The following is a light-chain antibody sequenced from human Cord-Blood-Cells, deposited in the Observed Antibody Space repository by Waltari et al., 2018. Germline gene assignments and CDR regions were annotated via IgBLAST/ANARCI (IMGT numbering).Light chain of an antibody. CDR3: QQYYSTPYT. CDR1: QSVLNSYNNKNY. V-gene: IGKV4-1*01. CDR2: WAS. J-gene: IGKJ2*01. Sequence: IVMNQSQDPMAVSLGERATINWKSSQSVLNSYNNKNYIAWYQQKTGQPPKLLSYWASTRETWVPHRCSGIRSGTDITITINNLQPEKGAVYYCQQYYSTPYTFGQGTKLEIK.